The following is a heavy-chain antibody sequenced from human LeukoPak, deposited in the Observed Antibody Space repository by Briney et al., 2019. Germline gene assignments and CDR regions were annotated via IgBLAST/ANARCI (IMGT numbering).Heavy chain of an antibody. Sequence: SETLSLTCTVSGGSISSYYWSWIRQPAGKGLEWIGRIYTSGSTNYNPSLKSRVTMSVDTSKNQFSLKLSSVTAADTAVYHCARGGGIAARPDFDYWGQGTLVTVSS. CDR1: GGSISSYY. J-gene: IGHJ4*02. CDR3: ARGGGIAARPDFDY. D-gene: IGHD6-6*01. V-gene: IGHV4-4*07. CDR2: IYTSGST.